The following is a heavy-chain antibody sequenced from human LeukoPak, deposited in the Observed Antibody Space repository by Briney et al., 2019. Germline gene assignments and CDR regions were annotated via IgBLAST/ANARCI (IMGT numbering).Heavy chain of an antibody. Sequence: PSETLSLTCTVSGGSISSYYWSWIRQPPGKGLEWIGYIYYSGSTNYNPSLKSRVTISVDPSKNQFSLKLSTVTAADTAVYYCARERSGSYDYWGQGTLVTVSS. V-gene: IGHV4-59*01. CDR1: GGSISSYY. D-gene: IGHD1-26*01. CDR3: ARERSGSYDY. CDR2: IYYSGST. J-gene: IGHJ4*02.